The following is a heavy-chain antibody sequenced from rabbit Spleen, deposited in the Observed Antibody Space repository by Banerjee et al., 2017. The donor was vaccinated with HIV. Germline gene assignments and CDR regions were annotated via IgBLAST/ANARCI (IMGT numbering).Heavy chain of an antibody. V-gene: IGHV1S7*01. D-gene: IGHD2-1*01. CDR3: ARDPYVAYGDVDL. J-gene: IGHJ4*01. CDR1: GFDFSSYG. Sequence: QLKESGGGLVQPGGSLKLSCKASGFDFSSYGVSWVRQAPGKGLEWIGYIVPIFGVTYYANWVNGRFTISSHNAQNTLYLQLNSLTAADTATYFCARDPYVAYGDVDLWGPGTLVTVS. CDR2: IVPIFGVT.